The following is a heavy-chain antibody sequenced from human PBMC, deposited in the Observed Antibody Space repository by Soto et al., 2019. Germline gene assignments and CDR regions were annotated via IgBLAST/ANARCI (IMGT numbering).Heavy chain of an antibody. Sequence: GASVKVSCKASGYTFTSYGISWVRQAPGQGLEWMGWIGAYNGNTNYAQKLQGRVTMTTDTSTSTAYMELRSLRSDDTAVYYCARDGGEGIAAAGSWFAPWGQGTLVTVSS. CDR3: ARDGGEGIAAAGSWFAP. J-gene: IGHJ5*02. CDR1: GYTFTSYG. V-gene: IGHV1-18*01. CDR2: IGAYNGNT. D-gene: IGHD6-13*01.